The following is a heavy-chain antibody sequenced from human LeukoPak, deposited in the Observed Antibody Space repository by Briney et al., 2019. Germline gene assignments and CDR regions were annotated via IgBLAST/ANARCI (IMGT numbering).Heavy chain of an antibody. V-gene: IGHV1-69*01. CDR3: ARAHMVRGVISAFDY. J-gene: IGHJ4*02. CDR1: GGTFSSYA. D-gene: IGHD3-10*01. CDR2: IIPIFGTT. Sequence: SVKVSCKASGGTFSSYAISWVRQAPGQGLEWMGGIIPIFGTTNYAQKFQGRVTITADESTSTAYMELSSLRSEDTAVYYGARAHMVRGVISAFDYWGQGTLVTVSS.